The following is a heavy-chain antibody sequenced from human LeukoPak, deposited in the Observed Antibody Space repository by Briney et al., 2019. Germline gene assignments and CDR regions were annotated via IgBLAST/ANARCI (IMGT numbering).Heavy chain of an antibody. CDR2: ISYSGNT. V-gene: IGHV4-59*01. Sequence: SETLSLTCTVSRGAISSFYWSWIRQPPGKGLEWIGYISYSGNTKYNPSLKSRVTISVDTSKNQFSLKLSSVTAADTAVYYCARDYGGKFDYWGQGTLVTVSS. CDR3: ARDYGGKFDY. D-gene: IGHD4-23*01. CDR1: RGAISSFY. J-gene: IGHJ4*02.